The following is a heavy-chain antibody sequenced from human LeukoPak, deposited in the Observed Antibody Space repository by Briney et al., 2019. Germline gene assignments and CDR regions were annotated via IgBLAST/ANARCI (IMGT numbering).Heavy chain of an antibody. CDR3: ARDQEGFDY. CDR1: GYTYTNYY. Sequence: ASVKVSCKASGYTYTNYYIHWVRQAPGQGLEWMGMIYPRDGSTSYAQKFQGRVTVTRDTSTSTVHMELSGLRSEDTAVYYCARDQEGFDYWGQGTLVTVSS. J-gene: IGHJ4*02. CDR2: IYPRDGST. V-gene: IGHV1-46*01.